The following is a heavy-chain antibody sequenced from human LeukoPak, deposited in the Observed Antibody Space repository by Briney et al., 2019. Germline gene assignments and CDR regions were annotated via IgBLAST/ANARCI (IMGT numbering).Heavy chain of an antibody. D-gene: IGHD3-16*02. Sequence: PGGSLRLSCAASGFTFSTYSMNWVRQAPGKGLEWVSYISSGTISYADSVKGRFTISRDNAKNSLYLQINSLRDEDTAVYYCVRDYQFYFDYWGQGTLVTVSS. CDR3: VRDYQFYFDY. J-gene: IGHJ4*02. V-gene: IGHV3-48*02. CDR2: ISSGTI. CDR1: GFTFSTYS.